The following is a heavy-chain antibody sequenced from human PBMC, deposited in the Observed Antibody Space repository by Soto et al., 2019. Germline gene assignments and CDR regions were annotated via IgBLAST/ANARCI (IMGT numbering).Heavy chain of an antibody. CDR1: GFSLSTTGVG. Sequence: QITLKESGPTLVKPTQTLTLTCTFSGFSLSTTGVGVGWIRQPPGKALEWLALIYWDDDKRYNPSLNSRLTIPKDTSKNQVVLAMTNMDPVDTATYYCVQSRCGGDCLQSYSSHSYYGLDVWGQGTTVTVSS. CDR3: VQSRCGGDCLQSYSSHSYYGLDV. CDR2: IYWDDDK. V-gene: IGHV2-5*02. J-gene: IGHJ6*02. D-gene: IGHD2-21*02.